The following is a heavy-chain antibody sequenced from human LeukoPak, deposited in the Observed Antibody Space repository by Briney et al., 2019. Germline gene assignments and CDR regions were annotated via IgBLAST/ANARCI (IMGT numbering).Heavy chain of an antibody. CDR2: INHSGST. V-gene: IGHV4-34*01. D-gene: IGHD3-16*01. CDR1: GVSFSGYY. CDR3: ARHYGP. Sequence: SETLSLTCAVYGVSFSGYYWSWIRQPPGKGLVWIGEINHSGSTNYNPSLKSRVTISVDTSKNQFSLKLSSVTAADTAVYYCARHYGPWGQGTLVTVSS. J-gene: IGHJ5*02.